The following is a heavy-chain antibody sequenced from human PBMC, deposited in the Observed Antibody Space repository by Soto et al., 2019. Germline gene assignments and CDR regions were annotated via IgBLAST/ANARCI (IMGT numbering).Heavy chain of an antibody. CDR2: MFAWNSDT. Sequence: EVQLVQSGAEVKEPGESLKISCQVSGYSFNNFWIGWVRQMPGEGLEWMGLMFAWNSDTRISPSFQGQVTLSVDTSTSTGFLQWSRLEASDSAMYYCVTTRHGTTFFGYWSQGTLVTVSS. CDR3: VTTRHGTTFFGY. V-gene: IGHV5-51*01. J-gene: IGHJ4*02. D-gene: IGHD1-7*01. CDR1: GYSFNNFW.